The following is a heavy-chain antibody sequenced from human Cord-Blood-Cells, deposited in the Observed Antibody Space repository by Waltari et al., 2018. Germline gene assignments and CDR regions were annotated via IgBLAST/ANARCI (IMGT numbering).Heavy chain of an antibody. Sequence: QVQLQESGPGLVKPSETLSLTCAVSGYSISSGSYWAWIRQPPGKGLEWIGSIYHSGSTYYNPSLKSRVTISVDTSKNQFSLKLSSVTAADTAVYYCARPLTGYSSGWYWFDPWGQGTLVTVSS. CDR3: ARPLTGYSSGWYWFDP. V-gene: IGHV4-38-2*01. D-gene: IGHD6-19*01. CDR2: IYHSGST. J-gene: IGHJ5*02. CDR1: GYSISSGSY.